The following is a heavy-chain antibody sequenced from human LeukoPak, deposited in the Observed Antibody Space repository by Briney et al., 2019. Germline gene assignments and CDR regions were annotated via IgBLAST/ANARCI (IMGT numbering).Heavy chain of an antibody. Sequence: SETLSPTCTVSGGSISSGGYYWSWIRQHPGKGLEWIGYIYYSGSTYYNPSLKSRVTISVDTSKNQFSLKLSSVTAADTAVYYCARAISSIAARPYFDYWGQGTLVTVSS. D-gene: IGHD6-6*01. CDR3: ARAISSIAARPYFDY. CDR2: IYYSGST. V-gene: IGHV4-31*03. CDR1: GGSISSGGYY. J-gene: IGHJ4*02.